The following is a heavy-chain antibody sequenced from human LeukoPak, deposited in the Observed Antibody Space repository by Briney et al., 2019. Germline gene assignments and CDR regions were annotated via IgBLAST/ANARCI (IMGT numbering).Heavy chain of an antibody. J-gene: IGHJ4*02. CDR1: GYTFTGYY. Sequence: HRASVKVSCKASGYTFTGYYMHWVRQAPGQGLEWMGWINPNSGGTNYAQKFQGRVTTTRDTSISTAYMELSRLRSDDTAVYYCARGRHGDYLSFAAYYFDYWGQGTLVTVSS. CDR2: INPNSGGT. D-gene: IGHD4-17*01. CDR3: ARGRHGDYLSFAAYYFDY. V-gene: IGHV1-2*02.